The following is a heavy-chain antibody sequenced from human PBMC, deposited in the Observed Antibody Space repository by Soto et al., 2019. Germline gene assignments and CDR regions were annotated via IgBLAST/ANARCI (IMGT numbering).Heavy chain of an antibody. CDR1: GYTFTGYY. V-gene: IGHV1-2*02. CDR3: ARGKDIAVAGGALDY. J-gene: IGHJ4*02. Sequence: QVQLVQSGAEVKKPGASVKVSCKASGYTFTGYYMHWVRQAPGQGLEWMGWINPNSGGTNYAQKFQGRVTMTRDTSISTAYMELSRLRSDDTAVYYCARGKDIAVAGGALDYWGQGTLVTVSS. CDR2: INPNSGGT. D-gene: IGHD6-19*01.